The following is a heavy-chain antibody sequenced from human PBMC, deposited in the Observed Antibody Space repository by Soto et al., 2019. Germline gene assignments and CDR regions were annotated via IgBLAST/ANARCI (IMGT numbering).Heavy chain of an antibody. J-gene: IGHJ6*02. CDR3: ARAPALGPYYYGMDV. D-gene: IGHD2-2*01. CDR2: IDPSDSYT. CDR1: GYSFTSYW. Sequence: GESLKISCKGSGYSFTSYWISWVRQMPGKGLEWMGRIDPSDSYTNYSPSFQGHVTISADKSISTAYLQWSSLKASDTAMYYCARAPALGPYYYGMDVWGQGTTVTVSS. V-gene: IGHV5-10-1*01.